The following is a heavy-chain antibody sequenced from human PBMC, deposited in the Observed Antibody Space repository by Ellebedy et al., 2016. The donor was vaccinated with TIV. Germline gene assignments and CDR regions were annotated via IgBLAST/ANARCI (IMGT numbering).Heavy chain of an antibody. V-gene: IGHV3-30*18. CDR3: TKEGAVAGAPAYLAYDY. CDR2: ISSHGMTT. Sequence: GESLKISCAASGFIFNSHGMHWVRQAPGKGLAWVAVISSHGMTTYYADSVKGRFTISRDNSNNNLYLQMNSLRAEDTAVYFCTKEGAVAGAPAYLAYDYWGQGTLVTVSS. D-gene: IGHD6-19*01. CDR1: GFIFNSHG. J-gene: IGHJ4*02.